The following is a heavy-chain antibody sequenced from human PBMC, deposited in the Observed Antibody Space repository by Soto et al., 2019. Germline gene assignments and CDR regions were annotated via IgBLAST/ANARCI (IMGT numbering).Heavy chain of an antibody. V-gene: IGHV1-18*01. Sequence: ASVKVSCKASGYTFTSSGISWVRQAPGQGLEWMGWISTYSGNTNYAQKLQGRVTMTTDTSTSTAYMELRSLRSDDTAVYFCARDTGNYFDFWGQGTLGTVSS. CDR1: GYTFTSSG. J-gene: IGHJ4*02. CDR3: ARDTGNYFDF. CDR2: ISTYSGNT.